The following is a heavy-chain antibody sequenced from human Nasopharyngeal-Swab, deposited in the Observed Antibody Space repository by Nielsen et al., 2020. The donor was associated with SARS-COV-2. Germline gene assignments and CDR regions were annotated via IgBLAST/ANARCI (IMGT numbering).Heavy chain of an antibody. V-gene: IGHV3-9*01. D-gene: IGHD6-13*01. CDR3: AKDSSSWYKRDFDY. J-gene: IGHJ4*02. CDR2: ISWNSGSI. CDR1: GFTFDDYA. Sequence: SLKISCAASGFTFDDYAMHWVRQAPGKGPEWVSGISWNSGSIGYADSVKGRFTISRDNAKNSLYLQMNSLRAEDTALYYCAKDSSSWYKRDFDYWGQGTLVTVSS.